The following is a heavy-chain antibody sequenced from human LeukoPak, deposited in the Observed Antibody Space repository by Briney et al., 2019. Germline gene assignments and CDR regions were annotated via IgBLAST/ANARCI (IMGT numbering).Heavy chain of an antibody. V-gene: IGHV3-48*02. CDR1: GFTFSSYS. Sequence: PGGSLRLSCAASGFTFSSYSMNWVRQAPGKGLEWVLYIGSSGSTVYYADSVKGRFTISRDNAKNSLYMQMESLRDEDTAIYYCARDTLEYSNSPDALDIWGQGTMVTVSS. CDR3: ARDTLEYSNSPDALDI. D-gene: IGHD4-23*01. CDR2: IGSSGSTV. J-gene: IGHJ3*02.